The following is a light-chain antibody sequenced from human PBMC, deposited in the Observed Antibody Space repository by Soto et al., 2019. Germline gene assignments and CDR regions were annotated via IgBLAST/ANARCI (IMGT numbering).Light chain of an antibody. CDR2: EVS. CDR1: SSDIGTYIY. CDR3: SSYTSSNSVV. Sequence: QSALTQPASVSGSPGQSITISCTGTSSDIGTYIYVSWYLQHPGKAPKLLIYEVSNRPSGVSNRFSGSKSGTTASLTISGLQAEDEADYYCSSYTSSNSVVFGGGTKLTVL. V-gene: IGLV2-14*01. J-gene: IGLJ2*01.